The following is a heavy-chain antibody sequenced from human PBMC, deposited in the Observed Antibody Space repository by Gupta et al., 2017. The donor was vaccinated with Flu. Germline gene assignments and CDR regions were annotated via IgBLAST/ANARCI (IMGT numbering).Heavy chain of an antibody. CDR1: GGSINGYY. Sequence: QVPLQESGPGLVKPSETLSLTCTVSGGSINGYYCGWIRQPPGKGLEWIGYIYYSGRTKYNPSLKSRVAMSVDTSQNHFARKMNSVTAADTAVDYCARYDSGGYSLEYWGQGTLVTVSS. CDR3: ARYDSGGYSLEY. J-gene: IGHJ4*02. D-gene: IGHD3-22*01. CDR2: IYYSGRT. V-gene: IGHV4-59*01.